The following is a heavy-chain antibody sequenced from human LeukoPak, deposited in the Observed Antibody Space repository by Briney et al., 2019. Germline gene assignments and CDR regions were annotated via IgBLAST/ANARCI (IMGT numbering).Heavy chain of an antibody. D-gene: IGHD6-13*01. CDR3: ARARIAAPLLDY. Sequence: GGSLRLSCAASGFTLSSYSMDWVRQAPGRGLQWVSYISGSGDTIYYADSVRGRFTISRDNAQNSLYLQMNSLRDEDTAVYFCARARIAAPLLDYWGQGTLVTVSS. CDR1: GFTLSSYS. V-gene: IGHV3-48*02. CDR2: ISGSGDTI. J-gene: IGHJ4*02.